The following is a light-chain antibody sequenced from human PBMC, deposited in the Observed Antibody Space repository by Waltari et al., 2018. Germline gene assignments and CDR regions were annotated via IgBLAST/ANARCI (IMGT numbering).Light chain of an antibody. CDR3: QQYYSTPWT. V-gene: IGKV4-1*01. CDR1: QSVLYRSDNKNY. Sequence: DIVLTQSPDSLAVSLGERAPINCKSSQSVLYRSDNKNYLAWYQQKPGQPPKLLIYWASTREYGVPERFSGSGSGTEFTLTISSLQSEDVAVYYCQQYYSTPWTFGQGTKVEIK. J-gene: IGKJ1*01. CDR2: WAS.